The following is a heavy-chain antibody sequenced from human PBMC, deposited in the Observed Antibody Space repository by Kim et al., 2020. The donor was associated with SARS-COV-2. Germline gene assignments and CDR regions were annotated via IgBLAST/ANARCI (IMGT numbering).Heavy chain of an antibody. J-gene: IGHJ4*02. D-gene: IGHD1-26*01. V-gene: IGHV4-61*03. Sequence: NPSLNSRLTISIDTSKNHFSLKLTSVTAADTAVYYCARAGKMGAAITFDFWGQGKLVTVSA. CDR3: ARAGKMGAAITFDF.